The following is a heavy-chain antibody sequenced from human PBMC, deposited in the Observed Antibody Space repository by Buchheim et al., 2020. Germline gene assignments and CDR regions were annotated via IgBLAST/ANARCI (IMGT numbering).Heavy chain of an antibody. CDR3: AKHVDPVIIFGGMDV. CDR2: ISGRGDKT. Sequence: QLLESEGGLVQPGGSLRLSCAASGFTFSNYALTWVRQAPGKGLEWVTTISGRGDKTNFADSVRGRFTVSRDNSKNTLFLHMNSLRADDTAAYYCAKHVDPVIIFGGMDVWGQGTT. CDR1: GFTFSNYA. D-gene: IGHD2/OR15-2a*01. J-gene: IGHJ6*02. V-gene: IGHV3-23*01.